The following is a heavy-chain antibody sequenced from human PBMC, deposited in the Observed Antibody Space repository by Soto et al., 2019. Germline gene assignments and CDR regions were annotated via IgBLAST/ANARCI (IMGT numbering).Heavy chain of an antibody. Sequence: EVQLLESGGGLLQPGGSLRLSCAASGFTFSSYAMSWVRQAPGKGLEWVSAISGSGVSTYYADSVRGRFTISRDNSKNTLYLQMNGLRAEDTAVYYCATSATYPCCYYHGMDVWGQGTTVTVSS. J-gene: IGHJ6*02. CDR3: ATSATYPCCYYHGMDV. CDR1: GFTFSSYA. D-gene: IGHD5-12*01. CDR2: ISGSGVST. V-gene: IGHV3-23*01.